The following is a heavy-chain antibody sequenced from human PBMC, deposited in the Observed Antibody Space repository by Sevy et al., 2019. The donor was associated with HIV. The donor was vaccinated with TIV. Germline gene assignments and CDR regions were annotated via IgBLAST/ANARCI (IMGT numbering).Heavy chain of an antibody. D-gene: IGHD6-13*01. CDR3: ARACTAAGYKSGPIDAFDV. V-gene: IGHV3-13*01. CDR2: IGTLLDT. J-gene: IGHJ3*01. Sequence: GGSLRLSCAASGFTFSTYDMHWVRQVAGEGLEWVSGIGTLLDTYYAASVEGRFIISRDNAKNSLFLQMNSLLAGDTVIYYCARACTAAGYKSGPIDAFDVWGQGTVVTASS. CDR1: GFTFSTYD.